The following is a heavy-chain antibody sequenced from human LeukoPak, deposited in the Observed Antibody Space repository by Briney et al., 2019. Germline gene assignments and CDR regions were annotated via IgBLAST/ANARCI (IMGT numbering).Heavy chain of an antibody. D-gene: IGHD6-19*01. J-gene: IGHJ4*02. CDR3: ARDRTDASGWYYFDH. Sequence: SETLSLTCTVSGGSISGYYWSWIRQPPGKGLEGVGYIYSSGTTNYNPSLKSRVTISVDTSKNQLSLKLTSVTAADTAVFYCARDRTDASGWYYFDHWGQGALVTVSS. V-gene: IGHV4-59*01. CDR1: GGSISGYY. CDR2: IYSSGTT.